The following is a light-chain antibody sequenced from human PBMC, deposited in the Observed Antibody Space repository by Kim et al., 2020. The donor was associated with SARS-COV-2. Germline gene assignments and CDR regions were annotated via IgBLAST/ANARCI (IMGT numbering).Light chain of an antibody. Sequence: QLVLTQSPSASASLGDSVNLTCILTSGHSTYAIAWHQQQPEKGPRFLMRVNSDGSLRREDGIPDRFSGSSSGTERYLTISSLQAEDEADYYCQTWDTGIRVFGGGTQLTVL. V-gene: IGLV4-69*01. CDR3: QTWDTGIRV. J-gene: IGLJ3*02. CDR1: SGHSTYA. CDR2: VNSDGSL.